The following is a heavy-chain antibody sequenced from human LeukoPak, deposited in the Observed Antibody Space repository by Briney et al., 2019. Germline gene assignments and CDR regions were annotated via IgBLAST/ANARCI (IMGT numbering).Heavy chain of an antibody. J-gene: IGHJ3*02. D-gene: IGHD2-8*01. CDR2: ISYDGSNK. Sequence: PGGSLRLSCAASGFTFSSYGMHWVRQAPGKGLEWVAVISYDGSNKYYADSVKGRFTISRDNSKNTLYLQMNSLRAEDTAVYYCAKVNYWFMLHDAFDIWGQGTMVTVSS. CDR1: GFTFSSYG. V-gene: IGHV3-30*18. CDR3: AKVNYWFMLHDAFDI.